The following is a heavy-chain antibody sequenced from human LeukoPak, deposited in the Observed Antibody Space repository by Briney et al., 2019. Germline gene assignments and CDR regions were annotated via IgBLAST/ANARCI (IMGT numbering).Heavy chain of an antibody. CDR3: ARDLEYSSSPGFDF. Sequence: GASVKVSCKASGYTFTGYYMHWVRQAPGQGLEWMGWINANSGGTNYAQKFQGRVTMTRDTSINTAYMELNRLRYDDAAVYYCARDLEYSSSPGFDFWGQGTLVTVSS. J-gene: IGHJ4*02. D-gene: IGHD6-6*01. V-gene: IGHV1-2*02. CDR2: INANSGGT. CDR1: GYTFTGYY.